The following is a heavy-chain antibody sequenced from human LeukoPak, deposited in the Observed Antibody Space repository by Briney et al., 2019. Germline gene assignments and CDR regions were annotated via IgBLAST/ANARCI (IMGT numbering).Heavy chain of an antibody. J-gene: IGHJ4*02. CDR3: VRDSGTY. CDR2: IKQDGSEK. CDR1: GFTFNNYW. Sequence: QSGGSLRLSCAASGFTFNNYWMSWARRAPGKGLEWVANIKQDGSEKYYVDSVKGRFTISRDNAKKPLFLQMNSLRAEDTAVYYCVRDSGTYWGQGTLVTVSS. V-gene: IGHV3-7*01. D-gene: IGHD1-1*01.